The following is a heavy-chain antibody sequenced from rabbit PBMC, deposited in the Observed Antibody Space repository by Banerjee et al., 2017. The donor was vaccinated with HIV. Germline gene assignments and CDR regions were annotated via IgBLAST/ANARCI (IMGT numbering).Heavy chain of an antibody. D-gene: IGHD2-1*01. J-gene: IGHJ4*01. Sequence: QEQLVESGGGLVTLEGSLTLTCKASGFSFSSRYWMCWVRQAPGKGPEWIGCIDIGTGGTYYASWAKGRFTSSKTSSTTVTLQMTSLTAADMATYFCARETYDDYGDRYFTLWGPGTLVTVS. CDR2: IDIGTGGT. V-gene: IGHV1S45*01. CDR1: GFSFSSRYW. CDR3: ARETYDDYGDRYFTL.